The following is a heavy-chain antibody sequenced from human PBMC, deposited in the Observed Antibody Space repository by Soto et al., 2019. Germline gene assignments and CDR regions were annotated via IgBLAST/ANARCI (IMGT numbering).Heavy chain of an antibody. CDR2: IDAGNGKT. V-gene: IGHV1-3*01. CDR3: ARGIWYSGSYYFDY. D-gene: IGHD1-26*01. Sequence: ASVKVSCKASGYTFTKYAVHWVLQAPGQRLEWMGWIDAGNGKTKYSQKFQGRVTITRDTSASTAYMELSSLTSEDTAVYYCARGIWYSGSYYFDYWGQGALVTVSS. CDR1: GYTFTKYA. J-gene: IGHJ4*02.